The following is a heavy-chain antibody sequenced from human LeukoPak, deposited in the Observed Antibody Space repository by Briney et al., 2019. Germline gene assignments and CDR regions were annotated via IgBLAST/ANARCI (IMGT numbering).Heavy chain of an antibody. CDR2: IDQDGGET. D-gene: IGHD6-13*01. CDR1: GFTFSDYY. J-gene: IGHJ4*02. Sequence: GGSLRLSCAASGFTFSDYYMSWVRQAPGKGLEWVANIDQDGGETNYVDSVKGRFTISRDNAKNTLYLQMNSLRAEDTALYYCVRGQATAWGLDYWGQGTLVTVSS. CDR3: VRGQATAWGLDY. V-gene: IGHV3-7*01.